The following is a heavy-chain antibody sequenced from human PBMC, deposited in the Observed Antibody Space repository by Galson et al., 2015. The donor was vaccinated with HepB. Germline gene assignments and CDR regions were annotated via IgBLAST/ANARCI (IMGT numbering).Heavy chain of an antibody. V-gene: IGHV1-58*01. CDR1: GFTFTSSA. CDR3: AEGANWNYGRDYYYYGMDV. Sequence: SVKVSCKASGFTFTSSAVQWVRQARGQRLEWIGWIVVGSGNTNYAQKFQERVTITRDMSTSTAYMELSSLRSEDTAVYYCAEGANWNYGRDYYYYGMDVWGQGTTVTVSS. J-gene: IGHJ6*02. CDR2: IVVGSGNT. D-gene: IGHD1-7*01.